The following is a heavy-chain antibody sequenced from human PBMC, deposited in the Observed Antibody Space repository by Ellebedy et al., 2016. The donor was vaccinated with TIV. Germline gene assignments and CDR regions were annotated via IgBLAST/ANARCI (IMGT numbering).Heavy chain of an antibody. J-gene: IGHJ2*01. CDR2: IYPDDSDT. CDR3: ARLDTQYYDFWSGYSEGWYFDL. CDR1: GYSFATYW. D-gene: IGHD3-3*01. Sequence: GGSLRLSCKGSGYSFATYWIGWVRQMPGKGLEWMGIIYPDDSDTRYSPSFEGQVTISADKSISTAYLQWSSLKASDTAMYYCARLDTQYYDFWSGYSEGWYFDLWGRGTLVTASS. V-gene: IGHV5-51*01.